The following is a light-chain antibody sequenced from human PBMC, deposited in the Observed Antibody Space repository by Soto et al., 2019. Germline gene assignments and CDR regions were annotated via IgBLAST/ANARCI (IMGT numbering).Light chain of an antibody. CDR3: SSYTCSSTLLV. Sequence: QSALTQPASVSGSPGQSITISCTGTSSDVGGYNFVSWYQQHPGKAPRLMIFEVNNRPSGVSDRFSGSKSGNTASLTISGLQAEDEADYYCSSYTCSSTLLVFGGWTKLTVL. CDR2: EVN. CDR1: SSDVGGYNF. V-gene: IGLV2-14*01. J-gene: IGLJ3*02.